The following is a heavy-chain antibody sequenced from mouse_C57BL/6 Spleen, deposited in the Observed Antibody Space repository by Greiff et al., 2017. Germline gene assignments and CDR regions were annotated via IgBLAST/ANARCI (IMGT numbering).Heavy chain of an antibody. J-gene: IGHJ4*01. Sequence: VQLKESGPGLVAPSQSLSITCTVSGFSLTSYGVHWVRQPPGKGLEWRVVIWSDGSTTYNSAPKSRLSISKDNSKSQVCLKMNSLQTDDTAKYYCARLYGNYEGAMDYWGQGTSVTVSS. CDR2: IWSDGST. D-gene: IGHD2-1*01. CDR3: ARLYGNYEGAMDY. V-gene: IGHV2-6*03. CDR1: GFSLTSYG.